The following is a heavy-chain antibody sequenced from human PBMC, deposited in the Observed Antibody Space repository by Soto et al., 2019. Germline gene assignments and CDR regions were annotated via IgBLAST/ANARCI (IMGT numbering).Heavy chain of an antibody. J-gene: IGHJ5*02. V-gene: IGHV4-30-4*01. Sequence: QVQLQESGPGLVKPSQTLSLTCTVSGGSISSGDYYWSWIRQPPGKGLEWIGYIYHSGSTYYNPSLTCRFTISVDTSKYHFALKLRYVTAADTAVYYCARERPDGARLDPWGQGTLVTVSS. CDR3: ARERPDGARLDP. D-gene: IGHD6-6*01. CDR2: IYHSGST. CDR1: GGSISSGDYY.